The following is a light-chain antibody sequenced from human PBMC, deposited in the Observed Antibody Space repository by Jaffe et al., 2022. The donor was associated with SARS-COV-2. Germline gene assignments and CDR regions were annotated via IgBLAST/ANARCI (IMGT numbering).Light chain of an antibody. V-gene: IGKV1D-16*01. CDR1: QGINSW. CDR2: GAS. J-gene: IGKJ4*01. CDR3: QQYHSYPLT. Sequence: DIQMTQSPSSLSASVGDRVTITCRASQGINSWLTWYQQTPEKAPKSLIFGASTLQSGVPSRFSGSGSGTEFTLTISSLQPEDFATYYCQQYHSYPLTFGGGTKVEIK.